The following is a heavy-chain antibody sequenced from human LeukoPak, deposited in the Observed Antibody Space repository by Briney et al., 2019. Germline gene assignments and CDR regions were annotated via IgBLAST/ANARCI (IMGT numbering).Heavy chain of an antibody. CDR1: GFTFVTYG. CDR2: ITGSSTWT. Sequence: GGSLRLSCEASGFTFVTYGMTWVRQAPGKGLEWVSGITGSSTWTYYADSVRGRFTISRDNSKNTLHLQMNNLTADDTAIYYCARELVSLGTGYFDLWGRGTLVTVSS. CDR3: ARELVSLGTGYFDL. D-gene: IGHD7-27*01. V-gene: IGHV3-23*01. J-gene: IGHJ2*01.